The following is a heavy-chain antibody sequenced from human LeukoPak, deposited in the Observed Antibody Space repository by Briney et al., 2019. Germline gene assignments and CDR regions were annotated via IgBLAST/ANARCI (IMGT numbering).Heavy chain of an antibody. CDR1: GGSISSYY. Sequence: SETLSLTCTVSGGSISSYYWSWIRQPAGKGLEWIGRIYTSGSTNYNPSLKSRVTISVDKSKNQFSLKLSSVTAADTAVYYCARYVYYDSSGYHFDYWGQGTLVTVSS. CDR3: ARYVYYDSSGYHFDY. J-gene: IGHJ4*02. CDR2: IYTSGST. D-gene: IGHD3-22*01. V-gene: IGHV4-4*07.